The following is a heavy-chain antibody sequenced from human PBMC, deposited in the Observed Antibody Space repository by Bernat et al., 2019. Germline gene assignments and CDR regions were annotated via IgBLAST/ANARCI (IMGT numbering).Heavy chain of an antibody. J-gene: IGHJ6*03. D-gene: IGHD4-17*01. Sequence: QMQLEESGPGLVKPSETLSLNCSVSGGSISITSYYWAWIRQPPGEGLEWIGTVYYSCSTNYNPSLKSRATISVDTSKNQFSLKLSSVTAADTAVYYCARRGGVTTDYYYMDVWGKGTTVTVSS. CDR1: GGSISITSYY. CDR3: ARRGGVTTDYYYMDV. CDR2: VYYSCST. V-gene: IGHV4-39*01.